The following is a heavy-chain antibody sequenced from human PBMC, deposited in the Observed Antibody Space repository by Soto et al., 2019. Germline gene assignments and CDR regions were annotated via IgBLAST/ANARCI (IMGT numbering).Heavy chain of an antibody. CDR3: ARGFELQWEYYFDY. D-gene: IGHD1-7*01. J-gene: IGHJ4*02. V-gene: IGHV4-38-2*01. Sequence: SETLSLTCAVSGYSISSGYYWGWIRQPPGKGLEWIGSIYHSGSTYYNPSLKSRVTISVDTSKNQFSLKLSSVTAADTAVYYCARGFELQWEYYFDYWGQGTLVTVS. CDR1: GYSISSGYY. CDR2: IYHSGST.